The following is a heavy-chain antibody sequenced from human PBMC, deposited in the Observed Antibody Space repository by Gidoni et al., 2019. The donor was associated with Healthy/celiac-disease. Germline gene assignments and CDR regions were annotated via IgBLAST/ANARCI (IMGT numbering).Heavy chain of an antibody. D-gene: IGHD3-22*01. CDR2: IWYDGSNK. CDR1: GFTFSSYG. CDR3: ARGTYYYDSTFDY. V-gene: IGHV3-33*01. J-gene: IGHJ4*02. Sequence: QVHLVVSGGGVDQPGRSLRLSCAASGFTFSSYGMHWVRQAPGKGLEWVAVIWYDGSNKYYADSVKGRFTISRDNSKNTLYLQMNSLRAEDTAVYYCARGTYYYDSTFDYWGQGTLVTVSS.